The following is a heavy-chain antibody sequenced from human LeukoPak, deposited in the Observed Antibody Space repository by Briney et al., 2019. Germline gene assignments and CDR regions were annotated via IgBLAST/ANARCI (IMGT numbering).Heavy chain of an antibody. CDR2: INPNSGGT. J-gene: IGHJ4*02. V-gene: IGHV1-2*02. CDR3: AREYHSSGYYPLDY. D-gene: IGHD3-22*01. CDR1: GYTFTGYY. Sequence: ASVKVSCKASGYTFTGYYMHWVRQAPGQGLEWMGWINPNSGGTNYAQKFQGRVTMTRDTSISTAYMELSRLRSDDTAVYYCAREYHSSGYYPLDYWGQGTLVTVSS.